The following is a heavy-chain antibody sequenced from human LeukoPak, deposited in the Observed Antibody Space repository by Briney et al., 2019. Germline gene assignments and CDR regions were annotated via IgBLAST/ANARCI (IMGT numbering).Heavy chain of an antibody. J-gene: IGHJ6*02. CDR1: GFTVSSNY. CDR3: ARVHSGYCSSTSCHYYYYYGLDV. Sequence: GGSLRLSCAASGFTVSSNYMSWVRQAPGKGLEWVSVIYSGGSTYYADSVKGRFTISRDNSKNTLYLQMNSLRAEDTAVYYCARVHSGYCSSTSCHYYYYYGLDVWGQGTTVTVSS. CDR2: IYSGGST. V-gene: IGHV3-53*01. D-gene: IGHD2-2*01.